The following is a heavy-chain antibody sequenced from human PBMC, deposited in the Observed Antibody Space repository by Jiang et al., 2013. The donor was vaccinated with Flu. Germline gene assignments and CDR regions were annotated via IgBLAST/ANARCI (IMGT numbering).Heavy chain of an antibody. CDR2: INHSGST. CDR1: GGSFSGYY. Sequence: LLKPSETLSLTCAVYGGSFSGYYWSWIRQPPGKGLEWIGEINHSGSTNYNPSLKSRVTISVDTSKNQFSLKLSSVTAADTAVYYCASTYGSGSYWGQGTLVTVSS. J-gene: IGHJ4*02. CDR3: ASTYGSGSY. D-gene: IGHD3-10*01. V-gene: IGHV4-34*01.